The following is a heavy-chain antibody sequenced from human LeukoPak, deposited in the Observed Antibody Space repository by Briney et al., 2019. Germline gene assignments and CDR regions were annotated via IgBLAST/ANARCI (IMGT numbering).Heavy chain of an antibody. CDR3: ARRGVAATNAFDI. Sequence: GGSLRLSCAASGFTFSSYAMSWVRQAPGKGLEWVSAINSSGGSTYYADSVKGRFSISRDNSKNTLYVQMNSLRAEDTAVYYCARRGVAATNAFDIWGQGTMVTVSS. J-gene: IGHJ3*02. CDR2: INSSGGST. V-gene: IGHV3-23*01. CDR1: GFTFSSYA. D-gene: IGHD2-15*01.